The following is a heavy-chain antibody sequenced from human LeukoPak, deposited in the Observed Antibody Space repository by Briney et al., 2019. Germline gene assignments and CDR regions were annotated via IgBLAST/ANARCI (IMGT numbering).Heavy chain of an antibody. CDR3: ARGIIPWAAAENWFDP. CDR2: INPSGGST. Sequence: GASVKVSCKASGYTFTRYYMHWVRQAPGQGLEWMGIINPSGGSTSYAQKFQGRVTMTRDTSTSTVYMELSSLRSEDTAVYYCARGIIPWAAAENWFDPWGQGTLVTVSS. CDR1: GYTFTRYY. J-gene: IGHJ5*02. V-gene: IGHV1-46*01. D-gene: IGHD6-13*01.